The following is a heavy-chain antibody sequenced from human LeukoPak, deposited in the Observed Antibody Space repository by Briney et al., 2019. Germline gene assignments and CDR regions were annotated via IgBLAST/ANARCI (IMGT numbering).Heavy chain of an antibody. D-gene: IGHD6-25*01. J-gene: IGHJ3*02. CDR1: GDSVSSYNAA. Sequence: SQTLSLTCAISGDSVSSYNAAWNWIRQPPSRGLEWLGRTYYRSKWSNDYAVSVKGRITIDPDTSKNQFSLQLNSVTPEDTAVYYCTRAAARAFDIWGQGTTVTVSS. CDR3: TRAAARAFDI. V-gene: IGHV6-1*01. CDR2: TYYRSKWSN.